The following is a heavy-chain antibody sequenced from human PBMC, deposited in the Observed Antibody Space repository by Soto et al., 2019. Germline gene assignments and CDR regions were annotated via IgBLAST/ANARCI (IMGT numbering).Heavy chain of an antibody. CDR3: ARDPERYCTNGVCYRAEYFQH. CDR1: GFTFSSYA. Sequence: GGSLRLSCAASGFTFSSYAMHWVRQAPGKGLEWVAVISYDGSNKYYADSVKGRFTISRDNSKNTLYLQMNSLRAEDTAVYYCARDPERYCTNGVCYRAEYFQHWGQGTLVTVSS. D-gene: IGHD2-8*01. CDR2: ISYDGSNK. V-gene: IGHV3-30-3*01. J-gene: IGHJ1*01.